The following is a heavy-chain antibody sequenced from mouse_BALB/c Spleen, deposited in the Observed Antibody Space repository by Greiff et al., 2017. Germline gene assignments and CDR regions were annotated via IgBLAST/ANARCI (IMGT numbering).Heavy chain of an antibody. CDR2: IWAGGST. J-gene: IGHJ1*01. V-gene: IGHV2-9*02. D-gene: IGHD1-1*01. Sequence: QVQLKESGPGLVAPSQSLSITCTVSGFSLTSYGVHWVRQPPGKGLEWLGVIWAGGSTNYNSALMSRLSISKDNSKSQVFLKMNSLQTDDTAMYYCARDLRKLYWYFDAWGAGTTVTVAS. CDR3: ARDLRKLYWYFDA. CDR1: GFSLTSYG.